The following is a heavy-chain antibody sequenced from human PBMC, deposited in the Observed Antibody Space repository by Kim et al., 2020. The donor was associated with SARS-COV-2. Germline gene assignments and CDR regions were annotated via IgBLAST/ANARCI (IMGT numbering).Heavy chain of an antibody. CDR3: ARESPTAVTDFDY. D-gene: IGHD4-17*01. CDR1: GFTFSSHW. CDR2: IKEDGSEQ. J-gene: IGHJ4*02. Sequence: GGSLRLSCAASGFTFSSHWMSWVRQAPGKGLEWVANIKEDGSEQYYVDSVRGRFTISRDNAKNSLYLQMNSLRAEDMAVYYCARESPTAVTDFDYWGQGTLVTVSS. V-gene: IGHV3-7*01.